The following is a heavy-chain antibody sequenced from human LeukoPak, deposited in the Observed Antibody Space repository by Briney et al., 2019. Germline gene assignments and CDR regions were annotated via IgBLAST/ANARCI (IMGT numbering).Heavy chain of an antibody. CDR3: ARESVWFGELSRWFDP. Sequence: SETLSLTCTVSGGSISSYYWSWIRQPPGKGLEWIGYIYYSGSTNYNPSLKSRVTISVDTSKNQFSLKLSSVTAADTAVYYCARESVWFGELSRWFDPWGQGTLVTVSS. CDR1: GGSISSYY. CDR2: IYYSGST. D-gene: IGHD3-10*01. V-gene: IGHV4-59*01. J-gene: IGHJ5*02.